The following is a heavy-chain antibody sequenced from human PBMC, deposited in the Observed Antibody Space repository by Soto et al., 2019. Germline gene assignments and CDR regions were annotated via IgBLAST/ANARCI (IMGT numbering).Heavy chain of an antibody. CDR3: ARDYPYSSSSRDYYYGMDV. CDR1: GYTFTGYY. D-gene: IGHD6-6*01. Sequence: VASVKVSCKASGYTFTGYYMHWVRQAPGQGLEWMGWINPNSGGTNYAQKLQGRVTMTRDTSISTAYMELSRLRSDDTAVYYCARDYPYSSSSRDYYYGMDVWGQGTTVTVSS. V-gene: IGHV1-2*02. CDR2: INPNSGGT. J-gene: IGHJ6*02.